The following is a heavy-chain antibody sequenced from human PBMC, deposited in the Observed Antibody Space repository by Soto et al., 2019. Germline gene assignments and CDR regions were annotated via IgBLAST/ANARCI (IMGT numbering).Heavy chain of an antibody. V-gene: IGHV1-2*04. D-gene: IGHD5-12*01. CDR2: INPNSGGT. J-gene: IGHJ4*02. CDR3: AREDKPGGYTPPGTSGFDS. CDR1: GYTFTGYY. Sequence: ASVKVSCKASGYTFTGYYMHWVRQAPGQGLEWMGWINPNSGGTNYAQKFQGWVTMTRDTSISTAYMELSSLRSDDTAVYYCAREDKPGGYTPPGTSGFDSWGQGTLVTVSS.